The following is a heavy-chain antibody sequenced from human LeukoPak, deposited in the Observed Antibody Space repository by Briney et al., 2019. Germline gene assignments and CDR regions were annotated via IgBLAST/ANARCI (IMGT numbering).Heavy chain of an antibody. CDR2: IHYSGSI. V-gene: IGHV4-59*01. CDR3: ARSVDIAMVTFDY. D-gene: IGHD5-18*01. J-gene: IGHJ4*02. CDR1: GGSFSGYY. Sequence: PSETLSLTCAVYGGSFSGYYWSWIRQPPGKGLEWIGYIHYSGSIKYNPSLKSRVTISLGTSKNQFSLRLRSVTAADTAVYYCARSVDIAMVTFDYWGQGTLVTVSS.